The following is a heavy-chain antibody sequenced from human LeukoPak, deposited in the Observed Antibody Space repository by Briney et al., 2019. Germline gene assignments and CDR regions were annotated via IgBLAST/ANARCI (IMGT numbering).Heavy chain of an antibody. CDR1: GFTFNNYA. Sequence: GGSLRLSCAAPGFTFNNYAMTWVRQAPGKGLEWVSGISGSGGSTYYADSVRGRFTISRDNSKNTLYLQMNSLTAEDTAVYYCVKGRRIMVVSATDYWGQGTLVTVSS. CDR3: VKGRRIMVVSATDY. V-gene: IGHV3-23*01. D-gene: IGHD2-21*02. J-gene: IGHJ4*02. CDR2: ISGSGGST.